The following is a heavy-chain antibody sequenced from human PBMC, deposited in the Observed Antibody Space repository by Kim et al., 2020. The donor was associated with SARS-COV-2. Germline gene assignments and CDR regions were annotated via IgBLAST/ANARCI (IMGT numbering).Heavy chain of an antibody. CDR2: FTFSGGAT. D-gene: IGHD5-18*01. CDR1: GFTFNIYA. J-gene: IGHJ4*02. CDR3: AKDQVAYGYSVFDC. Sequence: GGSLRLSCAASGFTFNIYAMNWVRQAPGKGLEWFAAFTFSGGATYYADSVKGRFTISRDNSKNTLYLQMNSLRAEDTAIYYCAKDQVAYGYSVFDCWGPGTLVTASS. V-gene: IGHV3-23*01.